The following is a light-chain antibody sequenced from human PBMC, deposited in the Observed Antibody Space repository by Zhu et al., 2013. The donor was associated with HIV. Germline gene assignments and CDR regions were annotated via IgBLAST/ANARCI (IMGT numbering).Light chain of an antibody. Sequence: DIQLTQSPSFLSASIGDRVTITCRASQSFNNWLAWFQQKPGKVPKRLIYDASSLESGVPSRFSGSGSGTEFTLTISSLQPDDFATYYCQQYNSYPYTFGQGTKLEIK. CDR1: QSFNNW. CDR3: QQYNSYPYT. J-gene: IGKJ2*01. CDR2: DAS. V-gene: IGKV1-5*01.